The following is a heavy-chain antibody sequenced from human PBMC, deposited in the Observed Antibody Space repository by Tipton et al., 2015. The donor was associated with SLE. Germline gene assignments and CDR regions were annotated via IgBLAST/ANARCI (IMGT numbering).Heavy chain of an antibody. CDR1: GGSISSGSYY. V-gene: IGHV4-61*02. D-gene: IGHD1-26*01. Sequence: TLSLTCTVSGGSISSGSYYWSWIRQPAGKGLEWIGRIYTSGSTNYNPSLKSRVTISVDTSKNQFSLKLSCVTAADTAVYYCARGIVGATGGYFDYWGQGTLVTVSS. CDR3: ARGIVGATGGYFDY. J-gene: IGHJ4*02. CDR2: IYTSGST.